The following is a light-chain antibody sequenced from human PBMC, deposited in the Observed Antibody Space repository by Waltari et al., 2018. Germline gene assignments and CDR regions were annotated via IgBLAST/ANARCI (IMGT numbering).Light chain of an antibody. Sequence: QSVLTQPASVSGSPGQSITISCTGTSSDVGGYAYVPWYQQSPGKAPKLIIYDVVKRPSGVSTRFSASKSDNTASLTISGLQAEDEGDYYCCSYKRGATWVFGGGTALTVL. CDR3: CSYKRGATWV. CDR2: DVV. CDR1: SSDVGGYAY. J-gene: IGLJ3*02. V-gene: IGLV2-14*03.